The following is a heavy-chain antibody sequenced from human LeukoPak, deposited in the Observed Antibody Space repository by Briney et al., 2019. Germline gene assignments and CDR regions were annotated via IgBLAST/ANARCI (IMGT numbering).Heavy chain of an antibody. D-gene: IGHD4/OR15-4a*01. CDR2: IYYSGST. Sequence: SETLSLTCTVSGGSLSSTNYYGGWIRQPPGEGLEWIGSIYYSGSTYYNPSLESRVTMSVDTSKNQFSLEMTSVTAADTAVYYCARQNGAGWYIDHWGRGTLVTVSS. CDR1: GGSLSSTNYY. CDR3: ARQNGAGWYIDH. V-gene: IGHV4-39*01. J-gene: IGHJ4*02.